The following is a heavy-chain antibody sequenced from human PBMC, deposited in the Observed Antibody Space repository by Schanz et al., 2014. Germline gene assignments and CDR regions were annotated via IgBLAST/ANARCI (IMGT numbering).Heavy chain of an antibody. CDR3: VRDERISSGVWFDP. CDR2: ISYDGNEK. V-gene: IGHV3-30*03. Sequence: QVQLVESGGGVVQPGKSLRLSCAASGFAFSDYGMHWVRQAPGKGLEWVAFISYDGNEKHYPDSVKGRFTISRDNARNMVFLQMSSLRADDTAVYYCVRDERISSGVWFDPWGQGTLVTVSS. D-gene: IGHD3-22*01. CDR1: GFAFSDYG. J-gene: IGHJ5*02.